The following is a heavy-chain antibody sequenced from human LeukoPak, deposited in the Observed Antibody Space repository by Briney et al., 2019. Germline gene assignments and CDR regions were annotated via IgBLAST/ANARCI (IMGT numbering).Heavy chain of an antibody. CDR1: GFTFSSYW. V-gene: IGHV3-74*01. CDR3: ASTLRYRDAFDI. D-gene: IGHD3-9*01. J-gene: IGHJ3*02. CDR2: INSDGSST. Sequence: GGTLRLSCAASGFTFSSYWMHWVRQAPGKGLVWVSRINSDGSSTYYADSVKGRFTISRDNSKNTLYLQMNSLRAEDTAVYYCASTLRYRDAFDIWGQGTMVTVSS.